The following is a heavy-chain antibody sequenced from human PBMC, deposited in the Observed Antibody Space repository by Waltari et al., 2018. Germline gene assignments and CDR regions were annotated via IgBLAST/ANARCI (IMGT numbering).Heavy chain of an antibody. CDR2: LYGDGRT. D-gene: IGHD6-19*01. CDR3: VRGVAGGFDI. Sequence: VLEAGGGLIQPGGSRRLSCVGSGFSVSSNYISWVRQAPGKGLEWVSVLYGDGRTYYAESVKGRFIISRDNSKNTVYFQMNRLQTEDTAVYFCVRGVAGGFDIWGQGTLVTVSS. J-gene: IGHJ3*02. CDR1: GFSVSSNY. V-gene: IGHV3-53*01.